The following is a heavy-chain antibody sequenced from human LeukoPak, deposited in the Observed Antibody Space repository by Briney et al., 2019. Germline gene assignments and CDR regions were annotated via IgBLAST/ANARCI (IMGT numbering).Heavy chain of an antibody. J-gene: IGHJ4*02. D-gene: IGHD5-12*01. Sequence: GGSLRLSCAASGFTFSSYAMSWVRQAPGKGLKWVSGINWDGGSTGYADSVKGRFIVSRDNAKNSLYLQMNSLRAEDTALYYCARVGYSGYDYHYWGQGTLVTVSS. CDR1: GFTFSSYA. V-gene: IGHV3-20*04. CDR3: ARVGYSGYDYHY. CDR2: INWDGGST.